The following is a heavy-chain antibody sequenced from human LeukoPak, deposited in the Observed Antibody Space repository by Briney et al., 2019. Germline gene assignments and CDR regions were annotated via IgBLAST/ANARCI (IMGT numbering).Heavy chain of an antibody. D-gene: IGHD3-22*01. CDR1: GYTFNSYD. V-gene: IGHV1-8*03. Sequence: SVKVSCTASGYTFNSYDINWVRPATGQGLEWMGWMNPNSGNTGYAQKFQGRVTITRNTSISTAYMELSSLRSEDTAVYYCARGRSSGHDYWGQGTLVTVSS. CDR2: MNPNSGNT. CDR3: ARGRSSGHDY. J-gene: IGHJ4*02.